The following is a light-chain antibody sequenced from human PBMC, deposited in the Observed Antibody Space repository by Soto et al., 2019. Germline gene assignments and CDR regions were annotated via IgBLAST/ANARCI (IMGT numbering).Light chain of an antibody. J-gene: IGKJ5*01. V-gene: IGKV2-28*01. CDR2: FGS. CDR3: MQALQSLT. Sequence: EIVMTQSPLTLPVTPGEPASISCRPSQSLLYNNTYNYLDWYVQKPGQSPQLLIYFGSNRAPGVPDRFSGSGSGTDFTLKINRVEAEDVGTYYCMQALQSLTFGQGTRLEI. CDR1: QSLLYNNTYNY.